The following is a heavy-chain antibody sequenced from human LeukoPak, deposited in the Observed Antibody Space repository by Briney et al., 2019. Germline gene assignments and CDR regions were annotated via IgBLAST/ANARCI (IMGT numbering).Heavy chain of an antibody. D-gene: IGHD1-26*01. CDR2: INHSGST. CDR3: ARRSGSYYFGMGGYFDY. V-gene: IGHV4-34*01. CDR1: GGSFSGYY. J-gene: IGHJ4*02. Sequence: SETQSLTCAVYGGSFSGYYWSWIRQPPGKGLEWIGEINHSGSTNYNPSLKSRVTISVDTSKNQFSLKLSSVTAADTAVYYCARRSGSYYFGMGGYFDYWGQGTLVTVSS.